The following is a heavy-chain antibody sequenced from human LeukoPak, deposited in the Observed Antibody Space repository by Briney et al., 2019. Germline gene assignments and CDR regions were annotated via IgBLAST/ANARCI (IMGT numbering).Heavy chain of an antibody. J-gene: IGHJ3*01. D-gene: IGHD3-9*01. CDR1: GGSISTYY. CDR3: ARRRVTLTGDTFDV. V-gene: IGHV4-59*08. Sequence: SETLSLTCTVSGGSISTYYWSWIRQPPGKGLEWIGYIYFTGSTSYNPSLKSRVTISVDTSKNQFSLKLSSVIAADTAVYYCARRRVTLTGDTFDVWGQGTMVTVSS. CDR2: IYFTGST.